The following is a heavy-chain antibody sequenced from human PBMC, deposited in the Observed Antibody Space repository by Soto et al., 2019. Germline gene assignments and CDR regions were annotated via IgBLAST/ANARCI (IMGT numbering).Heavy chain of an antibody. Sequence: QVQLVQSGAEVKKPGSSVKVSCKASGGTFSSYTISWVRQAPGQGLEWMGRIIPILGIANYAQKFQGRVTITEDKSTSTAYMELSSLRSEDTAVYYCARGRIAVAGTSDAFDIWGQGTMVTVSS. CDR3: ARGRIAVAGTSDAFDI. CDR2: IIPILGIA. J-gene: IGHJ3*02. V-gene: IGHV1-69*02. CDR1: GGTFSSYT. D-gene: IGHD6-19*01.